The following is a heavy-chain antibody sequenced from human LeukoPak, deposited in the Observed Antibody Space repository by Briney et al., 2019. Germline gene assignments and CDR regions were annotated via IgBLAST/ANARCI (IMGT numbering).Heavy chain of an antibody. Sequence: GGSLRLSCAASGFTVSSNYMSWVRQAPGKGLEWVSVIYSGGSTYYADSVKGRFTIARHNSKNTLYLQMNSLRAEDTAVYYCASEGDYYFDYWGQGTLVTVSS. CDR3: ASEGDYYFDY. D-gene: IGHD3-16*01. CDR2: IYSGGST. J-gene: IGHJ4*02. CDR1: GFTVSSNY. V-gene: IGHV3-53*04.